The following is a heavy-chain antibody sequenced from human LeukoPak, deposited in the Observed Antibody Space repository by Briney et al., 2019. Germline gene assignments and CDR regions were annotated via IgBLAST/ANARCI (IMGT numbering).Heavy chain of an antibody. J-gene: IGHJ4*02. Sequence: SETLSLTCIVSGGSISSGSHYWGWIRQPPGKGLEWTGSMHYSGITYYNPSLTSRVTISVDTSKNQFSLRLTSVTAADTAVYYCARYPYSDSGVWQAFDCWGQGTLVTVSS. CDR1: GGSISSGSHY. CDR3: ARYPYSDSGVWQAFDC. CDR2: MHYSGIT. V-gene: IGHV4-39*01. D-gene: IGHD5-12*01.